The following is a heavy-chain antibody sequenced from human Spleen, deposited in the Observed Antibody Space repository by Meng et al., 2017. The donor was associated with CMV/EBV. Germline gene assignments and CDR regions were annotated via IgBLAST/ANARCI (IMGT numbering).Heavy chain of an antibody. V-gene: IGHV1-69*05. Sequence: ISWVRQAPGRGLKRKEGIIPVFSAGSDAQKYQSKVTITTDESTSTDYMGLGSLESEDTAVYYCARSRGGYCSGSSCTSNYYYYGMDVWGQGTAVTVSS. CDR3: ARSRGGYCSGSSCTSNYYYYGMDV. CDR2: IIPVFSAG. D-gene: IGHD2-15*01. J-gene: IGHJ6*02.